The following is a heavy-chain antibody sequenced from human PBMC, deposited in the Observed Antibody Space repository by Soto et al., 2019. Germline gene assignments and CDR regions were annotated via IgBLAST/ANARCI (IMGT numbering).Heavy chain of an antibody. D-gene: IGHD3-22*01. CDR1: GYSFTSYW. CDR2: IYPGDSDT. V-gene: IGHV5-51*01. Sequence: PGESLKISCKGSGYSFTSYWIGWVRQMPGKGLEWMGIIYPGDSDTRYSPSFQGQVTISADKSISTAYLQWSSLKASDTAMYYCARSLIGYDSSGYSFDYWGQGTLVTSPQ. CDR3: ARSLIGYDSSGYSFDY. J-gene: IGHJ4*02.